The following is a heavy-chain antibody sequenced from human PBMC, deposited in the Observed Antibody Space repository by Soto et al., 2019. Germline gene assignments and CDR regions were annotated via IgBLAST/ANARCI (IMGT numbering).Heavy chain of an antibody. CDR1: GYSFTSYW. D-gene: IGHD3-16*01. J-gene: IGHJ6*02. CDR2: IYPGDSDT. Sequence: PGESLKISCKGSGYSFTSYWIGWVRQMPGKGLEWMGIIYPGDSDTRYSPSFQGQVTISADKSISTAYLQWSSLKASDTAVYYCARETIPQMYYYGTDVWGQGTTVTVSS. CDR3: ARETIPQMYYYGTDV. V-gene: IGHV5-51*01.